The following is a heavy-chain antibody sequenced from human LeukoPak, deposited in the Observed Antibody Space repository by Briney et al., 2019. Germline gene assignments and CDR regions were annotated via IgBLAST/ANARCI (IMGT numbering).Heavy chain of an antibody. J-gene: IGHJ4*02. CDR2: IKADGCDT. V-gene: IGHV3-74*01. D-gene: IGHD4-11*01. CDR3: ARGDYSSHTL. Sequence: GGSLRLSCAASGFTFSSYWMHWVRQSPGKGLVWVSRIKADGCDTYYADSVRGRFTISRDNAKNTLYLQMDSLRAEDTAVYFCARGDYSSHTLWGQGTLVTVSS. CDR1: GFTFSSYW.